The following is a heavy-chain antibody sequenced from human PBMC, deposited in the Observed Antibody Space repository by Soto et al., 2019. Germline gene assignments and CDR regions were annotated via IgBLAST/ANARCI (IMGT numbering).Heavy chain of an antibody. J-gene: IGHJ5*02. D-gene: IGHD3-3*01. CDR1: GGSISSSSYY. V-gene: IGHV4-39*01. CDR2: IYYSGST. CDR3: ARHKRPTYYDFLSGYYPNWFDP. Sequence: QLQLQESGPGLVKPSETLSLTCTVSGGSISSSSYYWGWIRQPPGKGLEWIGSIYYSGSTYYNPSLKSQVTIAVETSKNQFSLELSSVTAADTAVYYCARHKRPTYYDFLSGYYPNWFDPWGQGTLVTVSS.